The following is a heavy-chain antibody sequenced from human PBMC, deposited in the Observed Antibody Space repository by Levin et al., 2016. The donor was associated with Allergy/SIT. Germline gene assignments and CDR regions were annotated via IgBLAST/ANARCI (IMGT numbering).Heavy chain of an antibody. D-gene: IGHD4-23*01. CDR3: AKDRGGNDDAFDI. J-gene: IGHJ3*02. CDR2: IRYDGSNK. Sequence: WIRQPPGKGLEWVAFIRYDGSNKYYADSVKGRFTISRDNSKNTLYLQMNSLRAEDTAVYYCAKDRGGNDDAFDIWGQGTMVTVSS. V-gene: IGHV3-30*02.